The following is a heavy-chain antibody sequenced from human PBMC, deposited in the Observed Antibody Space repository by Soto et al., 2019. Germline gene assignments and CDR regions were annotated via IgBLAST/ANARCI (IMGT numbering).Heavy chain of an antibody. CDR1: GFTFSNYG. Sequence: QLYLVESGGGVVQPGRSLTLSCAASGFTFSNYGMHWVRQAPGKGLEWVAVIWNDGNSKYYRDSVKGRFTISRDNSKNTLSLQMNDLRDEDTAVYYCATLVDRGVKDYWGLGTLVGVSS. D-gene: IGHD3-10*01. CDR3: ATLVDRGVKDY. V-gene: IGHV3-33*01. J-gene: IGHJ4*02. CDR2: IWNDGNSK.